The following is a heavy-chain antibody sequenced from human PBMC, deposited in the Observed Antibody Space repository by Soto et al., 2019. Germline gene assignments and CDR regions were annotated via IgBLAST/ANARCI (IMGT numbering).Heavy chain of an antibody. CDR3: ARVGYGDYGLDP. J-gene: IGHJ5*02. CDR1: GGSISGGGYY. Sequence: QVRLQESGPGLVKPSQTLSLTCTVSGGSISGGGYYWSWIRQYPGKRLEWIGYIYHSGSTYYNPSLKSRVTISVDTSKNQFSLKLSSVTAADTAAYYCARVGYGDYGLDPWGQGTLVTVSS. V-gene: IGHV4-31*03. D-gene: IGHD4-17*01. CDR2: IYHSGST.